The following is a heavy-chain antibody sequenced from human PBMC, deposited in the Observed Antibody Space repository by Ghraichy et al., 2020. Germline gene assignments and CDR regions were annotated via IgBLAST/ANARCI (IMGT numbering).Heavy chain of an antibody. D-gene: IGHD3-3*01. Sequence: SETLSLTCAVYGGSFSGYYWSWIRQPPGKGLEWIGEINHSGSTNYNPSLKSRVTISVDTSKNQFSLKLSSVTAADTAVYYCARSSITIFGVGMDVWGQGITVTVSS. J-gene: IGHJ6*02. CDR3: ARSSITIFGVGMDV. CDR2: INHSGST. V-gene: IGHV4-34*01. CDR1: GGSFSGYY.